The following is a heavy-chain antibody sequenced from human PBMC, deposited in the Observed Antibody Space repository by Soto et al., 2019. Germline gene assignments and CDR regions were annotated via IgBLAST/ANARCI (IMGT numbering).Heavy chain of an antibody. CDR2: IDPSDSYT. V-gene: IGHV5-10-1*01. Sequence: PGESLKISCKGSGYSFTSYWISWVRQMPGKGLEWMGRIDPSDSYTNYSPSFQGHVTISADKSISTAYLQWSSLKASDTAMYYCATNDEFPHPPDSWGQGTPVTVYS. CDR3: ATNDEFPHPPDS. D-gene: IGHD3-10*01. J-gene: IGHJ4*02. CDR1: GYSFTSYW.